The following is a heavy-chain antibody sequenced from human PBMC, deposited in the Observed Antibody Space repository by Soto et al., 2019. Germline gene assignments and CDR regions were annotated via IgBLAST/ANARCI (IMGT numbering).Heavy chain of an antibody. J-gene: IGHJ4*02. D-gene: IGHD4-17*01. CDR3: ARDQYGDYSSFDY. Sequence: GGSLRLSCAASGFTFSSYWMSWVRQAPGKGLEWVANIKQDGSEKYYVDSVKGRFTISRDNAKNSLYLQMNSLRAEDTAVYYCARDQYGDYSSFDYWGQGTLVTVSS. V-gene: IGHV3-7*01. CDR1: GFTFSSYW. CDR2: IKQDGSEK.